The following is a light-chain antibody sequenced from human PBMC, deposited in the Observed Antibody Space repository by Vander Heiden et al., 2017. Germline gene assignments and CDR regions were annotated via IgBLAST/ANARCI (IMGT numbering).Light chain of an antibody. J-gene: IGLJ2*01. Sequence: SGLTQPAAVSGSPGQWITISCTGTSSDVGGYNYVSWYQQHPGKAPKLMIYDVSKRPAGVSNRFSGSKSGNTASLTISVPQEEDEADYYRSEYTSSSTLVFGRGTKLTVL. V-gene: IGLV2-14*03. CDR2: DVS. CDR3: SEYTSSSTLV. CDR1: SSDVGGYNY.